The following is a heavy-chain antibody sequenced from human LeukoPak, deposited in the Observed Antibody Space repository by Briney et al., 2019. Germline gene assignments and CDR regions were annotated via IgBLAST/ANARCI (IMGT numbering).Heavy chain of an antibody. Sequence: PSETLSLTCAVSGGSISSSNWWSWVRQPPGKGLEWIGGIYHSGSTNYNPSLKSRVTISVDKSKNQFSLKLSSVTAADTAVYYCASSLGYCSGGSCYSTDYWGQGTLVTVSS. CDR2: IYHSGST. CDR1: GGSISSSNW. CDR3: ASSLGYCSGGSCYSTDY. J-gene: IGHJ4*02. V-gene: IGHV4-4*02. D-gene: IGHD2-15*01.